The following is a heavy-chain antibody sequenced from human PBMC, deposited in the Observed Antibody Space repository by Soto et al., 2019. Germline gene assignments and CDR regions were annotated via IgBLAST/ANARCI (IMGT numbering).Heavy chain of an antibody. J-gene: IGHJ4*02. V-gene: IGHV3-33*01. CDR2: IRYDGSQT. CDR1: GFIISNYG. D-gene: IGHD3-22*01. CDR3: TRHAPISSSCYLCN. Sequence: GGSLRLSCAASGFIISNYGMHWVRQAPGKGLEWVSVIRYDGSQTLYAASVKGRFTISRDDSKNMAYLQMNSLKTEDTAVYYCTRHAPISSSCYLCNWGQGTLVTVS.